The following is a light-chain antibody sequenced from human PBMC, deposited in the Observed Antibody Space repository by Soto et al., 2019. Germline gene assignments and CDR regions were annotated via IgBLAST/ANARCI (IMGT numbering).Light chain of an antibody. CDR2: GAS. CDR1: QSVSSN. CDR3: QQYNNCPPIT. Sequence: EIVMTQSPATLSVYPGERATLSCMASQSVSSNFAWYQQKPGQAPRHLIYGASTRATGIPASFSGSGSGTEFTLTISRLQSEDVAVYSCQQYNNCPPITFGQGTRLEIK. J-gene: IGKJ5*01. V-gene: IGKV3-15*01.